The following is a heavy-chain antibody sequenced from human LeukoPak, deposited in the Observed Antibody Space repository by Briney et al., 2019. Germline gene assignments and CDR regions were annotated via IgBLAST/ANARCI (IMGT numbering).Heavy chain of an antibody. CDR1: GFTFSSYA. J-gene: IGHJ4*02. D-gene: IGHD3/OR15-3a*01. CDR2: ISGSGGST. V-gene: IGHV3-23*01. Sequence: GGSLRLSCAASGFTFSSYAMSWVRQAPGKGLEWVSAISGSGGSTYYANSVKGRFTISRDNSKNTLYLQMNSLRAEDTAVYYCAKAGGSVVGPLDYWGQGTLVTVSS. CDR3: AKAGGSVVGPLDY.